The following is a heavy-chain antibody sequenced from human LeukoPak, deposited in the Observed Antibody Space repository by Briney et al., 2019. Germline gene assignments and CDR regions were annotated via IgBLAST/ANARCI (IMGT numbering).Heavy chain of an antibody. D-gene: IGHD3-3*01. CDR3: AKSEGFLEWLPPYYYYGMDV. CDR2: ISYDGSNK. Sequence: GGSLRLSCAASGFTFSSYGMHWVRQVPGKGLEWVAVISYDGSNKYYADSVKGRFTISRDNSKNTLYLQMNSLRAEDTAVYYCAKSEGFLEWLPPYYYYGMDVWGQGTTVTVSS. V-gene: IGHV3-30*18. J-gene: IGHJ6*02. CDR1: GFTFSSYG.